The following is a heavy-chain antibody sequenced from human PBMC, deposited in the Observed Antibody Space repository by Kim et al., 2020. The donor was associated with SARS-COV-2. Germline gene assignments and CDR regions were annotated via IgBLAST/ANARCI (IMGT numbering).Heavy chain of an antibody. V-gene: IGHV1-46*01. J-gene: IGHJ4*02. Sequence: ASVKVSCKASGYTFTNYHMHWVRQAPGQGLEWMGIINPSGGSTTYAQKFQGRVSMTRDTSTSTIYMELSSLRSEDTAVYYCARPPTPAGLWPTNWGQGTLVTVSS. CDR2: INPSGGST. D-gene: IGHD1-1*01. CDR1: GYTFTNYH. CDR3: ARPPTPAGLWPTN.